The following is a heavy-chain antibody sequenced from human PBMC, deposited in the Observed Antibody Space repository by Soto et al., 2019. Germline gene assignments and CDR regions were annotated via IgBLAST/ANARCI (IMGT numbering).Heavy chain of an antibody. CDR1: GFTFNGYW. V-gene: IGHV3-7*01. J-gene: IGHJ4*02. Sequence: GGSLRLSCAASGFTFNGYWMSWVRQAPGKGLEWLANIKGDGSDKDYVESVKGRFTIYRDHAQKLLSMQLPSLRAEDTAIYYGARIKRGGYDYFEYWGLGNLVTVSS. D-gene: IGHD2-15*01. CDR3: ARIKRGGYDYFEY. CDR2: IKGDGSDK.